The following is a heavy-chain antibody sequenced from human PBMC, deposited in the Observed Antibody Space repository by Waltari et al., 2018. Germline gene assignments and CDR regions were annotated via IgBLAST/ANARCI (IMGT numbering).Heavy chain of an antibody. D-gene: IGHD2-21*01. Sequence: EVQVLESGGDLVQPGGSLRLSCGVSGFTFNKFGMGWVRLAPGKAREWVASINDRGSRTYYADSVKGRFSFSRDNSRNTLSLEMNRLRVDDTALYFCVKYKFSYGPLIDHWGQGTLVTVSS. J-gene: IGHJ4*02. V-gene: IGHV3-23*01. CDR3: VKYKFSYGPLIDH. CDR1: GFTFNKFG. CDR2: INDRGSRT.